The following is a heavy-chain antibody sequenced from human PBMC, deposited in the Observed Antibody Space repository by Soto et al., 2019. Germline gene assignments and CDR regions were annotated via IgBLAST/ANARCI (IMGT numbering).Heavy chain of an antibody. J-gene: IGHJ4*02. Sequence: SETLSLTCTVSGGSISSYYWSWIRQPPGMGLEWIGYIYYSGSTNYNPSLKSRVTISVDTSKNQFSLKLSSVTAADTAVYYCARHKAYGDYVLDYWGQGTLVTVSS. V-gene: IGHV4-59*08. CDR3: ARHKAYGDYVLDY. D-gene: IGHD4-17*01. CDR1: GGSISSYY. CDR2: IYYSGST.